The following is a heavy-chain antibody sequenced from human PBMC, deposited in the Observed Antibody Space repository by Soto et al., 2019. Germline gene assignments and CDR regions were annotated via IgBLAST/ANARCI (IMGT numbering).Heavy chain of an antibody. CDR1: GFTFSSYG. Sequence: LRLSCAASGFTFSSYGMHWVRQAPGKGLEWVAVISYDGSNKYYADSVKGRFTISRDNSKNTLYLQMNSLRAEDTAVYYCAGGAAVDYWGQGTLVTVSS. CDR3: AGGAAVDY. CDR2: ISYDGSNK. V-gene: IGHV3-30*03. D-gene: IGHD6-25*01. J-gene: IGHJ4*02.